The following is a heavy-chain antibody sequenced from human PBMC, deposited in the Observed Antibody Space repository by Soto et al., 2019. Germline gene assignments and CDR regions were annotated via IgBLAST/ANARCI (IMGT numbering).Heavy chain of an antibody. CDR1: GFTFSSYW. V-gene: IGHV3-7*05. J-gene: IGHJ6*02. CDR3: ARVSKFPGYYGSGKYYYGMDV. CDR2: IKQDGSEK. D-gene: IGHD3-10*01. Sequence: GGSLRLSCAASGFTFSSYWMSWVRQAPGKGLEWVANIKQDGSEKYYVDSVKGRFTISRDNAKNSLYLQMNSLRAEDTAVYYCARVSKFPGYYGSGKYYYGMDVWGQGTTVTVSS.